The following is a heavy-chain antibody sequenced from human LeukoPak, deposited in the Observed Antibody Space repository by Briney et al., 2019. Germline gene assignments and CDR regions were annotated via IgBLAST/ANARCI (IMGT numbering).Heavy chain of an antibody. D-gene: IGHD2-15*01. Sequence: SVKVSCKASRDTFDSYSISWLRQAPGQGLEWMGGTIPRFGSANYAQKFQGRVTITTDQTTTTAYMELSSLSSEDTAVYYCARVGRSRGSLPNSYYYMDVWGKGTTVTVSS. J-gene: IGHJ6*03. CDR2: TIPRFGSA. CDR1: RDTFDSYS. V-gene: IGHV1-69*05. CDR3: ARVGRSRGSLPNSYYYMDV.